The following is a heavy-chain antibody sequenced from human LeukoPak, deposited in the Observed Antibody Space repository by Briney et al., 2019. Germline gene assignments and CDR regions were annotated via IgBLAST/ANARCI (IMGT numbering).Heavy chain of an antibody. V-gene: IGHV3-15*01. J-gene: IGHJ4*02. CDR2: IKSKTDGGTT. Sequence: PGGSLRLSCAASGFTFSNAWMSWVRQAPGKGLEWVGRIKSKTDGGTTDYAAPVKGRFTISRDDSKNTLYLQMNSLKTEDTAVYYCTPELHYDILTGYYRLDYWGQGTLVTVSS. D-gene: IGHD3-9*01. CDR1: GFTFSNAW. CDR3: TPELHYDILTGYYRLDY.